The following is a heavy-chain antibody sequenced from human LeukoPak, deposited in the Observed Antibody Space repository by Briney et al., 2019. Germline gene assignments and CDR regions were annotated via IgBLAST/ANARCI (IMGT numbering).Heavy chain of an antibody. CDR3: ARPADPPITMIVGPHYYYYYGMDV. V-gene: IGHV1-69*04. CDR2: IIPILGIA. Sequence: GASVKVSCKASGGTFSSYAISWVRQAPGQGLEWMGRIIPILGIANYAQKFQGRVTITADKSTSTAYMELSSLRSEDTAVYYCARPADPPITMIVGPHYYYYYGMDVWGQGTTVTVSS. D-gene: IGHD3-22*01. J-gene: IGHJ6*02. CDR1: GGTFSSYA.